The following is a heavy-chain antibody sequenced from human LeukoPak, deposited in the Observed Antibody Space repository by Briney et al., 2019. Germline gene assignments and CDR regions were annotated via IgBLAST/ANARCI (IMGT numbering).Heavy chain of an antibody. CDR3: AKHPSVGNFEY. CDR2: ISGSGGT. J-gene: IGHJ4*02. CDR1: GFTFNNYA. D-gene: IGHD4-23*01. Sequence: TGGSLRLSCAASGFTFNNYAMSWVRQAPGKGLEWVSAISGSGGTYYADSVKGRFIISRDNSKNTLYLQMNSLRAEDTAIYYCAKHPSVGNFEYWGQGTLVTVSS. V-gene: IGHV3-23*01.